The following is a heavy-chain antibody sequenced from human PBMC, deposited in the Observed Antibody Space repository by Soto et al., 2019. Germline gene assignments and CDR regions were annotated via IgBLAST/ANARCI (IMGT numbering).Heavy chain of an antibody. D-gene: IGHD5-12*01. CDR2: IDPSDSYT. J-gene: IGHJ3*02. CDR3: ARRDRGGYNDHDAFDI. CDR1: GYSFTSYW. Sequence: GESLKISCKGSGYSFTSYWISWVRQMPGKGLEWMGKIDPSDSYTNYSPSFQGHVTISADKSISTAYLQWSSLKTSDTAMYYCARRDRGGYNDHDAFDIWGQGTMVT. V-gene: IGHV5-10-1*01.